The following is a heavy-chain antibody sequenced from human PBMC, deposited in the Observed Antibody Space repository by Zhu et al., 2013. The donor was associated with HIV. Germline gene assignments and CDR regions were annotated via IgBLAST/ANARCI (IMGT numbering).Heavy chain of an antibody. D-gene: IGHD3-22*01. CDR1: GYIFTSYG. J-gene: IGHJ4*02. CDR3: AREVGYYYDSSGYYYDY. V-gene: IGHV1-18*01. CDR2: ISAYNDNT. Sequence: QVQLVQSGAEVKKPGASVKVSCKASGYIFTSYGISWVRQAPGQGLEWMGWISAYNDNTNYAQKFQGRVTMTTDTSTSTAHMELRSLRSDDTAVYYCAREVGYYYDSSGYYYDYWGQGTLVTVSS.